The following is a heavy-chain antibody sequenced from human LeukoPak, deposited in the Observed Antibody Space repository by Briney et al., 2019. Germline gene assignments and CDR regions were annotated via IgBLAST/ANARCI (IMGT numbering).Heavy chain of an antibody. CDR3: ARNPQTVGYCSSTSCQEFYRDYYYMDV. Sequence: ASVKVSCKASGYTFTGYYMHWVRQAPGQGLEWMGWINPNSGGTNYAQKFQGRVTMTRDTSISTAYMELSRLRSDDTAVYYCARNPQTVGYCSSTSCQEFYRDYYYMDVWGKGTTVTVSS. D-gene: IGHD2-2*01. CDR1: GYTFTGYY. V-gene: IGHV1-2*02. J-gene: IGHJ6*03. CDR2: INPNSGGT.